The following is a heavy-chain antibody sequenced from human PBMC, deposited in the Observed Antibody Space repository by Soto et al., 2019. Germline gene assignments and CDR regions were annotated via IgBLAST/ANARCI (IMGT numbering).Heavy chain of an antibody. CDR1: TSNLKNYA. J-gene: IGHJ4*02. Sequence: EVLLSESGGGPVQPGGSLRLSCVDTTSNLKNYAMAWVRQAPGKGLEWVSALTDTGGSTYYAASVKGRFTLSRDNSKNTLSLQMNSLRAEDTAVYYCAKEADLIGYNYGSCFDYWGQGTLVTVSS. D-gene: IGHD5-18*01. CDR3: AKEADLIGYNYGSCFDY. CDR2: LTDTGGST. V-gene: IGHV3-23*01.